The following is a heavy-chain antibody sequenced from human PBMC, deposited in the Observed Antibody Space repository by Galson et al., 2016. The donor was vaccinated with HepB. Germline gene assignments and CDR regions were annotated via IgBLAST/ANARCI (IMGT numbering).Heavy chain of an antibody. Sequence: SVKVSCKASGYTFTGYYMHWVRQAPGQGLEWMGWIYPNSGDTSYAQKFQGRVTMTRDTSISTAYMELRRLRSDDTAGYYCARGWARYSGWFDPGGQGTLVTVAS. CDR1: GYTFTGYY. CDR3: ARGWARYSGWFDP. J-gene: IGHJ5*02. CDR2: IYPNSGDT. D-gene: IGHD2-15*01. V-gene: IGHV1-2*02.